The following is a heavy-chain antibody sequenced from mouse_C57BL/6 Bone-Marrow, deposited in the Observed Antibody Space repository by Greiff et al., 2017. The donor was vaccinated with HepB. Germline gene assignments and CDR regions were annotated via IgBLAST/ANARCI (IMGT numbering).Heavy chain of an antibody. CDR1: GYTFTSYW. Sequence: QVQLQQPGAELVKPGASVKLSCKASGYTFTSYWMHWVKQRSGQGLEWIGMIHPNSGSTNYNEKFKSKATLTVDKSSSTAYMQLSSLTSEDSAVYYCARFDGYYVEYYFDYWGQGTTLTVSS. V-gene: IGHV1-64*01. D-gene: IGHD2-3*01. CDR3: ARFDGYYVEYYFDY. CDR2: IHPNSGST. J-gene: IGHJ2*01.